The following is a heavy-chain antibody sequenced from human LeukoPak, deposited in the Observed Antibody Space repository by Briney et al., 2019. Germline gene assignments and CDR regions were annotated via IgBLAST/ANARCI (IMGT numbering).Heavy chain of an antibody. Sequence: GGSLRLSCAASGFTLSSYAMHWVRQAPGKGLEWVAVISYDGSNKYYADSVKGRFTISRDNSKNTLYLQMNSLRAEDTAVYYCARGGSSGYYGYWGQGTLVTVSS. CDR3: ARGGSSGYYGY. CDR1: GFTLSSYA. CDR2: ISYDGSNK. J-gene: IGHJ4*02. V-gene: IGHV3-30*01. D-gene: IGHD3-22*01.